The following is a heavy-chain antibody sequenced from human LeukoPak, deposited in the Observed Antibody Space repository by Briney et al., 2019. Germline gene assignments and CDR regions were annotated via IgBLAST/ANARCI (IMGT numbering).Heavy chain of an antibody. CDR3: VKAPASPSDSSTWNRDCFDY. CDR2: ISDSGTTI. CDR1: GFTFSDYY. Sequence: PGGSLRLSCAASGFTFSDYYMGWIRQAPGKGLESISYISDSGTTIYYADSVKGRFTVSRDNAENSLYLQMDSLRAEDTAVYYCVKAPASPSDSSTWNRDCFDYCGQGTLVSVSS. V-gene: IGHV3-11*01. J-gene: IGHJ4*02. D-gene: IGHD6-13*01.